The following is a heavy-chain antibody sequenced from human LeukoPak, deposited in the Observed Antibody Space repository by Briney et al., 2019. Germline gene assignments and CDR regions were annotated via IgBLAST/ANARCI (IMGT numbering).Heavy chain of an antibody. Sequence: PSETLSLTCTVSGGSISGYYWSWIRQPPGKGPEWIAYIYYSGSNNHNPSLKSRVTISVDTSKNQFSLKLSSVTATDTAVYYCARHRDYGSGWFGFDYWGQGALVTVSS. CDR2: IYYSGSN. D-gene: IGHD6-19*01. V-gene: IGHV4-59*08. CDR3: ARHRDYGSGWFGFDY. CDR1: GGSISGYY. J-gene: IGHJ4*02.